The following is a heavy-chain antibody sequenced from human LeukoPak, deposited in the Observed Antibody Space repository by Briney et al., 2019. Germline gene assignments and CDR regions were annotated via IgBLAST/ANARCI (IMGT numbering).Heavy chain of an antibody. J-gene: IGHJ4*02. CDR2: IIPILGIA. CDR3: ARDFSGYEDY. D-gene: IGHD5-12*01. Sequence: SVKVSCKASGGTFSSYAISWVRQAPGQGLECMGRIIPILGIANYAQKFQGRVTITADKSTSTAYMELSSLRSEDTAVYYCARDFSGYEDYWGQGTLVTVSS. CDR1: GGTFSSYA. V-gene: IGHV1-69*04.